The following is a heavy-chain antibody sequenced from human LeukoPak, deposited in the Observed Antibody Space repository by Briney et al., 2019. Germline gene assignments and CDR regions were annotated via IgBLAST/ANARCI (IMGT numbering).Heavy chain of an antibody. CDR3: ARGGLYFDY. CDR1: GGSISSSSYY. Sequence: SETLSLTCTVSGGSISSSSYYWGWIRQPPGKGPEWIGSIYYSGSTYYNPSLKSRVTISVDTSKNQFSLKLSSVTAADTAVYYCARGGLYFDYWGQGTLVAVSS. V-gene: IGHV4-39*01. CDR2: IYYSGST. J-gene: IGHJ4*02. D-gene: IGHD3-16*01.